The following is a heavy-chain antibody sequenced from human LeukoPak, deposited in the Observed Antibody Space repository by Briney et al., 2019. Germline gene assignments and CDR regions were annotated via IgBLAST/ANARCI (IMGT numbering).Heavy chain of an antibody. J-gene: IGHJ4*02. D-gene: IGHD3-16*01. V-gene: IGHV4-34*01. CDR3: ARGPPNWMITFGGALPFEY. CDR1: GGSFSGYY. Sequence: PSETLSLTCAVYGGSFSGYYWSWIRQPPGKGLEWIGEINHSGSTNYNPSLKSRVTISVDTSKNQFSLKLSSVTAADTAVYYCARGPPNWMITFGGALPFEYWGQGTLVTVSS. CDR2: INHSGST.